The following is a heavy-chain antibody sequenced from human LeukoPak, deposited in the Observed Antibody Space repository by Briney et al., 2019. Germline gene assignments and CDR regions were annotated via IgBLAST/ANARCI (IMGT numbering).Heavy chain of an antibody. CDR2: IYTSGST. J-gene: IGHJ6*02. Sequence: SETLSLTCTVYGASISSYYWSLIRQPAGKGLEWIGRIYTSGSTNYNPSLKSRVTMSVDTSKNQFSLKLSSVTAADTAVYYCAREGRGTTVTATYFGTDVWGQGTTVTVSS. CDR1: GASISSYY. D-gene: IGHD4-17*01. CDR3: AREGRGTTVTATYFGTDV. V-gene: IGHV4-4*07.